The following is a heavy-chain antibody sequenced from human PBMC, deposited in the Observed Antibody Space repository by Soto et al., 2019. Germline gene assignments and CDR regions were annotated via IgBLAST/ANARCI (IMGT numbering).Heavy chain of an antibody. CDR2: IYYSGST. V-gene: IGHV4-30-4*01. CDR1: GGSISSGDYY. D-gene: IGHD6-13*01. J-gene: IGHJ6*02. CDR3: AGGTAYSSSWSYYYYGMDV. Sequence: QVQLQESGPGLVKPSQTLSLTCTVSGGSISSGDYYWSWIRQPPGKGLEWIGYIYYSGSTYYNPSLKSRVTISVDTSKNQFSLKLSSVTAADTAVYYCAGGTAYSSSWSYYYYGMDVWGQGTTVTVSS.